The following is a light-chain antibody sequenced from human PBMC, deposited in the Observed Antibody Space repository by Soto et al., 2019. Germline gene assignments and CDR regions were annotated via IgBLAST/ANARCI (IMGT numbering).Light chain of an antibody. CDR1: SSDVGGYNY. CDR3: SSYTSSSTLV. CDR2: DVS. J-gene: IGLJ2*01. V-gene: IGLV2-14*01. Sequence: QSALTQPASVSGSPGQSITISCTGTSSDVGGYNYVSWYQQHPGKAPKLMIYDVSYRPLGVSNRFSGSKSGNTASLTISGLQAEDEADYYCSSYTSSSTLVFGGGTKLTVL.